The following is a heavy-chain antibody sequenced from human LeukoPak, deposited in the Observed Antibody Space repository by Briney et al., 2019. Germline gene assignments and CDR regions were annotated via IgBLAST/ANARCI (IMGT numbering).Heavy chain of an antibody. V-gene: IGHV3-30*03. Sequence: GGSLRLSCAASGFTVSSNYMSWVRQAPGKGLEWLTVNSYNGSHQYYSDSVRGRFTISRDNSRNSVFLQINRLRPEDTAVYYCATSIRRITISSWGQGTLVTVSS. CDR3: ATSIRRITISS. CDR2: NSYNGSHQ. J-gene: IGHJ4*02. D-gene: IGHD3-3*01. CDR1: GFTVSSNY.